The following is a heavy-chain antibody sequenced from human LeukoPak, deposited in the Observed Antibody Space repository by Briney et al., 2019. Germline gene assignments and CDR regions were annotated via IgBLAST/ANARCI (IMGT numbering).Heavy chain of an antibody. J-gene: IGHJ4*02. V-gene: IGHV3-21*04. CDR2: ISLSSAYI. D-gene: IGHD5-12*01. Sequence: GGSLRLSCAASGFTFSSYSMNWVRQAPGKGLEWVSSISLSSAYIYYTDSVKGRFTISRDNAKDSLYLQMNSLRAEDTAVYYCARDPGSGYEEHFDYWGQGTLVTVSS. CDR1: GFTFSSYS. CDR3: ARDPGSGYEEHFDY.